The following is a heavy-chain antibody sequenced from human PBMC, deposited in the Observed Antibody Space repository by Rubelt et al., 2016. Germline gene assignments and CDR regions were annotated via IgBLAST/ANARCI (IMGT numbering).Heavy chain of an antibody. CDR3: ARDGGSTGVNNGLDS. Sequence: AVSGFTFGDYGMHWVRQAPGKGLEWVAVISYDRSNEYYADSVKGRFTISRDNSMNTVYLQMNSLRTEETAVFYCARDGGSTGVNNGLDSWGQGTLVIVSS. V-gene: IGHV3-30*03. J-gene: IGHJ5*01. CDR1: GFTFGDYG. D-gene: IGHD2-2*01. CDR2: ISYDRSNE.